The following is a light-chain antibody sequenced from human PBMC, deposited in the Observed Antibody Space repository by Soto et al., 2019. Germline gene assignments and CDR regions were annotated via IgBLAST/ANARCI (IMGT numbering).Light chain of an antibody. Sequence: QTVVTQEPSFSVSPGGTVTLTCGLSSGSVSTSYYPSWYQQTPGQAPRTLIYNTNTRSSGVPDRFSGSILGNKAALTITGAQADDEYDYYCVLFMGSGISVFGTGTKVTVL. CDR2: NTN. CDR3: VLFMGSGISV. V-gene: IGLV8-61*01. J-gene: IGLJ1*01. CDR1: SGSVSTSYY.